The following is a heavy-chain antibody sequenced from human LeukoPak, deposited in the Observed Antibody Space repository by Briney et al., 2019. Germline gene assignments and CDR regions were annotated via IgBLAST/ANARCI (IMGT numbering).Heavy chain of an antibody. CDR3: ARDPRYCSSTSCPDYYYGMDV. J-gene: IGHJ6*02. CDR2: ISSSSSYI. D-gene: IGHD2-2*01. V-gene: IGHV3-21*01. Sequence: GGSLRLSCAASGFTFSSYSMNWVRQAPGKGLEWVSSISSSSSYIYYADSVKGRFTISRDNAKNSLCLQMNSLRAEDTAVYYCARDPRYCSSTSCPDYYYGMDVWGQGTTVTVSS. CDR1: GFTFSSYS.